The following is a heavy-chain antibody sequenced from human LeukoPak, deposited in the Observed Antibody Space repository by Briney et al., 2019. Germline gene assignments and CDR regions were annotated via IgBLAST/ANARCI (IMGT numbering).Heavy chain of an antibody. J-gene: IGHJ6*02. Sequence: PSETLSLTCAVYGGSFSGYYWSWIRQPPGKGLEWIGEINHSGSTNYNPSPKSRVTISVDTSKNQFSLKLSSVTAADTAVYYCARVAPYYYYGMDVWGQGTRSPSP. V-gene: IGHV4-34*01. CDR3: ARVAPYYYYGMDV. CDR2: INHSGST. CDR1: GGSFSGYY.